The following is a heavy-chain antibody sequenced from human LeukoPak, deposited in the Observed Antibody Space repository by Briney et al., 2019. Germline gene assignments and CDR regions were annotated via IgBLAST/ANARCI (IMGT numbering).Heavy chain of an antibody. Sequence: ASVKVSCKASAYTFTSYDINWVRQATGQGLGWMGWMNPNSGNTGYAQKFQGRVTMTRNTSISTAYMELSRLRSEDTAVYYWGRMGWYVRGMDVWGQGTTVTVSS. CDR2: MNPNSGNT. D-gene: IGHD6-19*01. J-gene: IGHJ6*02. CDR1: AYTFTSYD. CDR3: GRMGWYVRGMDV. V-gene: IGHV1-8*01.